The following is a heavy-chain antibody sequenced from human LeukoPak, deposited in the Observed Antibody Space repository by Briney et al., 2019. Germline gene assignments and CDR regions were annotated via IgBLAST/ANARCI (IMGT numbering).Heavy chain of an antibody. J-gene: IGHJ4*02. CDR3: AREHGYTSSWYVDY. CDR2: FYFSGST. CDR1: GGSISSYY. Sequence: SETLSLTCTVSGGSISSYYWSWIRKPPGKGLEWIGYFYFSGSTNYNPSLKSRVTISVDTSRNQFSLKLSSVTAADTAVYYCAREHGYTSSWYVDYWGQGRLVTVSS. V-gene: IGHV4-59*01. D-gene: IGHD6-13*01.